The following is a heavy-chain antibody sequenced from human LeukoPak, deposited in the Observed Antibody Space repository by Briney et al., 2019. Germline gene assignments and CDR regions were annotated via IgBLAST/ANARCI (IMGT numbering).Heavy chain of an antibody. Sequence: SETLSLTCTVSGASISSGSYSWSWIRQPAGKGLEWIGRIYNSGSTNYNPSLKSRVTISVDTSKNQFSLKLSSVTAADTAVYYCARDGYYDSSGLDAFDIWGQGTMVTVSS. CDR2: IYNSGST. CDR3: ARDGYYDSSGLDAFDI. J-gene: IGHJ3*02. CDR1: GASISSGSYS. D-gene: IGHD3-22*01. V-gene: IGHV4-61*10.